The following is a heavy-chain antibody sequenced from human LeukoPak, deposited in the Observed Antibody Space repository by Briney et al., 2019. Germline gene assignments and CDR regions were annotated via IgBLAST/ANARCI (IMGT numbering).Heavy chain of an antibody. J-gene: IGHJ3*02. D-gene: IGHD4-23*01. V-gene: IGHV1-46*01. CDR2: INPSGGST. CDR3: ARARWAGVDAFDI. CDR1: GYTFTSYY. Sequence: ASVKVSCKASGYTFTSYYMHWVRQAPGQGLEWMGIINPSGGSTSYAQKFQGRVTITADESTCTAYMELSSLRSEDTAVYYCARARWAGVDAFDIWGQGTMVTVSS.